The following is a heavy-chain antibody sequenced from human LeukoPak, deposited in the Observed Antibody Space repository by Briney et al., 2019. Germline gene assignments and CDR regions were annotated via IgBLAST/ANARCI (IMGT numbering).Heavy chain of an antibody. CDR1: GYSFTNYW. J-gene: IGHJ3*02. D-gene: IGHD2-21*02. CDR2: IYPGDSDT. Sequence: KPGESLKISCKGYGYSFTNYWIGWVRQMPGKGLEWMGVIYPGDSDTRYSPSVQGQVIISIDKSISTAYLQWSSLKASDAAMYFCARQYCGGDCYPLDAFDIWGQGTMVTVS. V-gene: IGHV5-51*01. CDR3: ARQYCGGDCYPLDAFDI.